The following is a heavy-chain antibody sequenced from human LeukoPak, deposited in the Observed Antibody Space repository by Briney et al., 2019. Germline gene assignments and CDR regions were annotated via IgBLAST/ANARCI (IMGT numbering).Heavy chain of an antibody. CDR1: GGSISSTSYS. CDR3: ARIDRAVAGTIDY. J-gene: IGHJ4*02. V-gene: IGHV4-39*01. D-gene: IGHD6-19*01. CDR2: IYYGGST. Sequence: SETLSLTCNVSGGSISSTSYSWGWIRQPPGKGLEWIGSIYYGGSTYYNPSLKSRVTISVDTSKNQFSLRLSSVTAADTAVYYCARIDRAVAGTIDYWGQGTLVTVSS.